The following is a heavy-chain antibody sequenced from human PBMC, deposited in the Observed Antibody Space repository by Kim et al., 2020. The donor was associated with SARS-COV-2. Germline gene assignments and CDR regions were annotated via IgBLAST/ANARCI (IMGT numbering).Heavy chain of an antibody. CDR1: GFTVSSNY. D-gene: IGHD2-15*01. CDR3: ARDRCSGGSCYSAGDAFDI. J-gene: IGHJ3*02. Sequence: GGSLRLSCAASGFTVSSNYMSWVRQAPGKGLEWVSVIYSGGSTYYADSVKGRFTISRDNSKNTLYLQMNSLRAEDTAVYYCARDRCSGGSCYSAGDAFDIWGQGTMVTVSS. CDR2: IYSGGST. V-gene: IGHV3-53*01.